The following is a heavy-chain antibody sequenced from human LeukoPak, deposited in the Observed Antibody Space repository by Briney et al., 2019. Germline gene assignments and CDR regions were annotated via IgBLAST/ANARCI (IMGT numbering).Heavy chain of an antibody. J-gene: IGHJ6*03. V-gene: IGHV1-2*02. Sequence: ASVKVSCKASGYTFTGYYMHWVRQAPGQGLEWMGWINPNSGGTNYAQKFQGRVTMSRDTSISTAYMELSRLRSDDTAVYYCARGAGYYYYYMDVWGKGTTVTVSS. CDR3: ARGAGYYYYYMDV. CDR2: INPNSGGT. CDR1: GYTFTGYY.